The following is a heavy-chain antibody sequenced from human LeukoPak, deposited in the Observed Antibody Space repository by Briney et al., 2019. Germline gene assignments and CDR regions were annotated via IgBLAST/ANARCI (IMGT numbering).Heavy chain of an antibody. CDR1: GFTVSGNY. V-gene: IGHV3-53*01. J-gene: IGHJ4*02. Sequence: PGGSLRLSCAASGFTVSGNYMSWVRQAPGEGLEWVSMTYGDGTNYADSVKGRFTISRDTSKNTLYLQMNTLRVEDTAVYYCASGSTRIFDYWGQGTLVTVSS. D-gene: IGHD2-15*01. CDR3: ASGSTRIFDY. CDR2: TYGDGT.